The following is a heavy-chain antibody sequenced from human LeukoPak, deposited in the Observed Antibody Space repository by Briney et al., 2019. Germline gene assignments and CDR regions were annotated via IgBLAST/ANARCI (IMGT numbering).Heavy chain of an antibody. V-gene: IGHV3-30*02. CDR3: AKARSYYDSSGYDY. Sequence: GGSLRLSCAASGFTFSSYGIHWVRQAPGKGLEWVAFIRYDGSNKYYADSVKGRFTISRDNSKNTLYLQMNSLRAEDTAVYYCAKARSYYDSSGYDYWGQRTLVTVSS. D-gene: IGHD3-22*01. CDR1: GFTFSSYG. CDR2: IRYDGSNK. J-gene: IGHJ4*02.